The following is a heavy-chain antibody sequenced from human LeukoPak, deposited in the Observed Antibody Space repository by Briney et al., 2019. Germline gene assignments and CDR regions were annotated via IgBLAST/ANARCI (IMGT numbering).Heavy chain of an antibody. CDR2: IHTIGNT. D-gene: IGHD3-22*01. CDR1: GVSISGGSHY. Sequence: SETLSLTCTVSGVSISGGSHYWSWIRQPAGKGLEWIGRIHTIGNTNYSPSLWRRVTISVDTSKNRFSLRLHSVTAADTAVYYCARDRSYYSDTGTDYWGQGALVTVSS. J-gene: IGHJ4*02. V-gene: IGHV4-61*02. CDR3: ARDRSYYSDTGTDY.